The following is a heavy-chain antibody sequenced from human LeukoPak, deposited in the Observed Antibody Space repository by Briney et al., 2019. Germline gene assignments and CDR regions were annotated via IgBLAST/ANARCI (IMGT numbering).Heavy chain of an antibody. CDR1: GGSFSYYH. CDR3: ARGRGIVNWFDP. Sequence: SETLSLTCTISGGSFSYYHWSWIRQPPGKGLEWIGYIYYSGSTNYNPSLKSRVTISVDTSKNQFSLKLSSVTAADTAVYYCARGRGIVNWFDPWGQGTLVTVSS. D-gene: IGHD1-26*01. V-gene: IGHV4-59*01. CDR2: IYYSGST. J-gene: IGHJ5*02.